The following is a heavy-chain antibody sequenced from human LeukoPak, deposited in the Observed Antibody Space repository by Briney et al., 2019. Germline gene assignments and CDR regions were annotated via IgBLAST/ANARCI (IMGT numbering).Heavy chain of an antibody. Sequence: GASVKVSCKASGYTFTSYDINWVRQASGQGLEWMGWMNPNSGNTGYAQKFQGRVTMTRNTSISTAYMELSSLRSEDTAVYYCARRVQSYDSIDYWGQGTLVTVSS. CDR3: ARRVQSYDSIDY. D-gene: IGHD3-22*01. V-gene: IGHV1-8*01. CDR2: MNPNSGNT. CDR1: GYTFTSYD. J-gene: IGHJ4*02.